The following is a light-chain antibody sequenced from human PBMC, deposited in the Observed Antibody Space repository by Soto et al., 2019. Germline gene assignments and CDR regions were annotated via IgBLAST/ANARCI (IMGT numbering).Light chain of an antibody. Sequence: EIVLTQSPATLSLSPGERATLSCRASQSVSSYLAWYQQKPGQAPRLLIYDASNRATGIPARFSGSWSGTDFAITISSLEPEDFAVYYCQQRSNWPGTFGRGTKLEIK. CDR2: DAS. J-gene: IGKJ2*01. V-gene: IGKV3-11*01. CDR3: QQRSNWPGT. CDR1: QSVSSY.